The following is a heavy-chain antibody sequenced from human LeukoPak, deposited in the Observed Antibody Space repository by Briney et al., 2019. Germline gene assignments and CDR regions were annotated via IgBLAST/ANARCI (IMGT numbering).Heavy chain of an antibody. CDR3: ARDSAPIAAAGTEYNWFDP. CDR2: INHSGRT. V-gene: IGHV4-34*01. Sequence: SETLSLTCAVYGGSFRGYYWSSIRHPPQKGLEWIGEINHSGRTNYNTSLKSRAAISVDTSKNQFSLKLSPVTAADTAVYYCARDSAPIAAAGTEYNWFDPWGQGTLATVSS. CDR1: GGSFRGYY. J-gene: IGHJ5*02. D-gene: IGHD6-13*01.